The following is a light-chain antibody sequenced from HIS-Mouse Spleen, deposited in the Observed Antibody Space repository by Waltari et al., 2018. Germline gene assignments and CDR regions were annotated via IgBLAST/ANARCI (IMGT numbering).Light chain of an antibody. CDR3: YSTDSSGNHRV. CDR1: ALPKKY. CDR2: EDS. Sequence: SYELTQPPSVSVSPGQTARITCSGDALPKKYAYWYQQKSGQAPVRVIYEDSKRPAGIPCRVSGSSSGTMATLTISGAQVEDEADYYCYSTDSSGNHRVFGGGTKLTVL. V-gene: IGLV3-10*01. J-gene: IGLJ2*01.